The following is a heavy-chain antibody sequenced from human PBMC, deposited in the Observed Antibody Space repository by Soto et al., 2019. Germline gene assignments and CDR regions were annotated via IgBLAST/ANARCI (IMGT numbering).Heavy chain of an antibody. Sequence: QVQLVESGGGVVQPGRSLRLSCAASGFTFSSYGMHWVRQAPGKGLEWVAVIWYDGSNKYYADSVKGRFTISRDNSKNTLYLQMNSLRAEDTAVYYCARIGGCIAAAGYGGGFDYWGQGTLVTVSS. V-gene: IGHV3-33*01. J-gene: IGHJ4*02. CDR3: ARIGGCIAAAGYGGGFDY. D-gene: IGHD6-13*01. CDR1: GFTFSSYG. CDR2: IWYDGSNK.